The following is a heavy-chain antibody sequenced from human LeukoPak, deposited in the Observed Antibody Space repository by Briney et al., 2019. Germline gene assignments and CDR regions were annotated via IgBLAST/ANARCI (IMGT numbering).Heavy chain of an antibody. CDR2: ISAYNGNT. Sequence: ASVKVSCKASGYTFTSYGISWVRQAPGQGLEWMGWISAYNGNTNYAQKLQGRVTTTTDTSTSTAYMELRSLRSDDTAVYYCARDHDYGVFPPLVGMDVWGQGTTVTVSS. J-gene: IGHJ6*02. V-gene: IGHV1-18*01. D-gene: IGHD4/OR15-4a*01. CDR3: ARDHDYGVFPPLVGMDV. CDR1: GYTFTSYG.